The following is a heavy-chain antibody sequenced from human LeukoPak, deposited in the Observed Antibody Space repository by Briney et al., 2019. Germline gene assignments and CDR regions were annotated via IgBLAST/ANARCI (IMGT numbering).Heavy chain of an antibody. D-gene: IGHD6-13*01. Sequence: GGSLRLSCAPSGFTFSSSSMNWVRQAPEKGVEWVSFISSSSTTIYYADSLKGRFTISRDNAKNSLYLQMNSLRDEDTAVYYCARDLGAISWPVFDYWGQGTLVTVSS. CDR2: ISSSSTTI. V-gene: IGHV3-48*02. J-gene: IGHJ4*02. CDR3: ARDLGAISWPVFDY. CDR1: GFTFSSSS.